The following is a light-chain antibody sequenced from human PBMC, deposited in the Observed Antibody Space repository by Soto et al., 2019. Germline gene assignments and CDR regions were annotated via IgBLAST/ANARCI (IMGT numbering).Light chain of an antibody. CDR2: SAS. J-gene: IGKJ5*01. CDR1: QSIGSY. Sequence: DTQMTQSPSSLSASAGDSIAITCRASQSIGSYLAWYQQKPGKAPKLLISSASIWDSGVPARFSGSGSGTDFTLTISNLQAEDFAGYYCQQSYSSPITFGQGTRLEIK. V-gene: IGKV1-39*01. CDR3: QQSYSSPIT.